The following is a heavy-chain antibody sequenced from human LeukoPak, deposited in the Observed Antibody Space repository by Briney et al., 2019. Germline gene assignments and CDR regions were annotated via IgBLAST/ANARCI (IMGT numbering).Heavy chain of an antibody. CDR2: INHSGST. D-gene: IGHD3-16*02. J-gene: IGHJ5*02. CDR3: ARWWFGGVIVQYNWFDP. CDR1: GGSFSGYY. Sequence: SETLSLTCAIYGGSFSGYYWSWIRQPPGKGLEWIGEINHSGSTNYNPSLKSRVTISVDTSKNQFSLKLSSVTAADTAVYYCARWWFGGVIVQYNWFDPWGQGTLVTVSS. V-gene: IGHV4-34*01.